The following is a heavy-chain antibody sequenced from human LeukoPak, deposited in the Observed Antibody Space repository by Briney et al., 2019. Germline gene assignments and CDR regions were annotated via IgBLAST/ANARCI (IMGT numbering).Heavy chain of an antibody. CDR1: GFPFSISW. Sequence: GGSLRLSCAASGFPFSISWMHWFRQVPGKGLMWVSRITTDETTTYADSVRGRFTISRDNAKNTVYLQMNSLRVEDTAVYYCAKDWFATADYWGQGILVTVSS. V-gene: IGHV3-74*01. J-gene: IGHJ4*02. CDR3: AKDWFATADY. CDR2: ITTDETT. D-gene: IGHD3-3*01.